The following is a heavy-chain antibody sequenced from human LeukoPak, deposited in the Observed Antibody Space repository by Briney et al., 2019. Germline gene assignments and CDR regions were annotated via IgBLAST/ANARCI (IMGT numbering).Heavy chain of an antibody. V-gene: IGHV3-30*12. D-gene: IGHD2-2*01. CDR2: VSYDGSNK. Sequence: TGGSLRLSCAASGLTLSTYDMHWARQAPGKGPEWVAVVSYDGSNKYYAVSVKGRVTISRDNAKNTLYLQMNGLRAEDTAVYYCARPTAATPLSASFQQWGQGNLVTVSS. CDR1: GLTLSTYD. CDR3: ARPTAATPLSASFQQ. J-gene: IGHJ1*01.